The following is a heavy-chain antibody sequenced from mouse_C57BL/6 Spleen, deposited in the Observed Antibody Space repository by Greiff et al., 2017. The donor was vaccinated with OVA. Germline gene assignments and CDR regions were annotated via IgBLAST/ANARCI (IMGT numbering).Heavy chain of an antibody. CDR2: IDPSDSET. CDR1: GYTFTSYW. D-gene: IGHD3-2*02. Sequence: QVQLQQPGAELVRPGSSVKLSCKASGYTFTSYWMHWVKQRPIQGLEWIGNIDPSDSETHSNQKFKDKATLTVDKSSSTAYMQLSSLTSEDSAVYYCARPIDSSGYGFAYWGQGTLVTVSA. CDR3: ARPIDSSGYGFAY. V-gene: IGHV1-52*01. J-gene: IGHJ3*01.